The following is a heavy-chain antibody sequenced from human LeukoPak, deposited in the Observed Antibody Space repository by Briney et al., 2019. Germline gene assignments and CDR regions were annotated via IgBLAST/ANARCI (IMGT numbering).Heavy chain of an antibody. CDR2: IIPIFGTA. CDR3: ARLMGATTWFDP. D-gene: IGHD1-26*01. J-gene: IGHJ5*02. CDR1: GGTFSSYA. Sequence: SVKVSCKASGGTFSSYAISWVRQAPGQWLGWMGGIIPIFGTANYAQKFQGRVTITTDESTSTAYMELSSLRSEDTAVYYCARLMGATTWFDPWGQGTLVTVSS. V-gene: IGHV1-69*05.